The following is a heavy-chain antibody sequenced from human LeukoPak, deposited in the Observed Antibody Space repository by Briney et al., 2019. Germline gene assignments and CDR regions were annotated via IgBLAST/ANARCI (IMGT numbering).Heavy chain of an antibody. CDR2: IKQDGSVK. D-gene: IGHD1-26*01. CDR1: RITFSSHW. V-gene: IGHV3-7*01. J-gene: IGHJ3*02. CDR3: ARDSADSRSFAFDI. Sequence: PGGSLRLSCAASRITFSSHWMTWVRQAPGKGLEWVANIKQDGSVKDYVDSVKGRFTISRDNAKNSLYLQMNSLRVEDTAVYYCARDSADSRSFAFDIWGQGTLVTVSS.